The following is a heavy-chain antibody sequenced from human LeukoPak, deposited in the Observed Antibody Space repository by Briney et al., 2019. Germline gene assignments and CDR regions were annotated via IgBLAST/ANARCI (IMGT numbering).Heavy chain of an antibody. CDR2: ISAYNGNT. Sequence: ASVKVSCKASGYTFTSYGISWVRQAPGQGLEWMGWISAYNGNTNYAQKLQGRVTMTTDTSTSTAYMELRSLRFDDTAVYYCASTRLPAATPEYFQHWGQGTLVTVSS. CDR1: GYTFTSYG. V-gene: IGHV1-18*01. CDR3: ASTRLPAATPEYFQH. J-gene: IGHJ1*01. D-gene: IGHD2-2*02.